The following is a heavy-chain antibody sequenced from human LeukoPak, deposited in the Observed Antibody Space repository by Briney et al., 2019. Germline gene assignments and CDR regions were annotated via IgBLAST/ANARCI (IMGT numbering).Heavy chain of an antibody. CDR1: GFTFSSSA. CDR2: ISGSGSGGST. CDR3: AKSGYNRFDY. Sequence: GSLRLSCAASGFTFSSSAMSWVRQAPGKGLEWVSSISGSGSGGSTYYADSVKGRFTISRDNSKNTLYLQMNSLIAEDTAVYCAKSGYNRFDYWGQGTLVTVSS. D-gene: IGHD5-24*01. J-gene: IGHJ4*02. V-gene: IGHV3-23*01.